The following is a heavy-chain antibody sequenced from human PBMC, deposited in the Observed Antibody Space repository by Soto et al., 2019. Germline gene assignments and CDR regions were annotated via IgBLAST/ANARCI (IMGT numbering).Heavy chain of an antibody. Sequence: SETLSLTCTVSGGSISSGGYYWSWIRQHPGKGLEWIGYIYYSGSTYYNPSLKSRVTISVDTSKNQFSLKLSSVTAADTAVYYCARRTVKRRITIFGVVINAFDIWGQGTMVTVSS. D-gene: IGHD3-3*01. CDR3: ARRTVKRRITIFGVVINAFDI. CDR1: GGSISSGGYY. V-gene: IGHV4-31*03. CDR2: IYYSGST. J-gene: IGHJ3*02.